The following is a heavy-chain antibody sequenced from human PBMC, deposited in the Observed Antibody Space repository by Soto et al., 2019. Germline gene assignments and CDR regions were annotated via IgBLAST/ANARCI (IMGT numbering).Heavy chain of an antibody. CDR3: AKGRGGSGSLTPRVDF. J-gene: IGHJ4*02. Sequence: EVQLLESGGGLVQPGGSLRLSCAASGFTFNNYAMSWVRQAPGKGLEWVSAISGGGDTTSYADSVKCRFTVSRDGSKNTLYLQMNSLRAEDTAVYYCAKGRGGSGSLTPRVDFWGEGTLVTVSS. CDR2: ISGGGDTT. D-gene: IGHD3-10*01. V-gene: IGHV3-23*01. CDR1: GFTFNNYA.